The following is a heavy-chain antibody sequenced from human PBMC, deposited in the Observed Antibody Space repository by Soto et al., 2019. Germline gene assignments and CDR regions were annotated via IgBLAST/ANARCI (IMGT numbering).Heavy chain of an antibody. J-gene: IGHJ4*02. CDR1: GYSFTDYW. Sequence: EVQLVQSGAEVKKPGESLRISCQGSGYSFTDYWITWVRQMPGKGLEWMGKIDPSDSYINYNPSFQGQVIISADKSLCTAYLQWSSLKASDSATYYCARHQESYSSRWSAYWGQGTLVTVSS. CDR3: ARHQESYSSRWSAY. CDR2: IDPSDSYI. D-gene: IGHD6-13*01. V-gene: IGHV5-10-1*01.